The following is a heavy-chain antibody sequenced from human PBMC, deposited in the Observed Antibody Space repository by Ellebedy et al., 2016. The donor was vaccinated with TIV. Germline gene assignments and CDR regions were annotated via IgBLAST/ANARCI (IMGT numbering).Heavy chain of an antibody. Sequence: GGSLRLSXAASGFTFSSSGMHWVRQAPGKGLEWVAVISHDGSDKYYADSVKGRFTLTRDNSKNTLFLQMNSLRVEDTAVYYCAREGELGAGTDGYFESWGQGTLVTVSS. CDR2: ISHDGSDK. CDR3: AREGELGAGTDGYFES. V-gene: IGHV3-30*03. J-gene: IGHJ4*02. D-gene: IGHD6-19*01. CDR1: GFTFSSSG.